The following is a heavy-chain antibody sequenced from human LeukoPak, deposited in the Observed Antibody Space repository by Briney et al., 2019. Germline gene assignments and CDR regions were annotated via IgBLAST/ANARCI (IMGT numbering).Heavy chain of an antibody. J-gene: IGHJ5*02. D-gene: IGHD2-2*01. V-gene: IGHV3-23*01. CDR1: GFTFSSYA. CDR3: AKVPRYCSSTSCYGGWFDP. Sequence: GGSLRLSCAASGFTFSSYAMSWVRQAPGKGLEWVSTISGSGGSTYYADSVKGRFTISRDNSKNTLYLQMNSLRAEDTAVYYCAKVPRYCSSTSCYGGWFDPWSQGTLVTVSS. CDR2: ISGSGGST.